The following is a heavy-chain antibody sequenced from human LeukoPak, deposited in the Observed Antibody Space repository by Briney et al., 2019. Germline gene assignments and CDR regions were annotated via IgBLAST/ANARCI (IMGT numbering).Heavy chain of an antibody. CDR2: IYYSGST. J-gene: IGHJ4*02. Sequence: SETLSLTCTVSGGSISSSSYYWGWIRQPPGKGLEWIGSIYYSGSTYYNPSLKSRVTISVDTSKNQFSLKLSSVTAADTAVYYCATVRDDDFWSGYSRGPPPHPSWGQGTLVTVSS. V-gene: IGHV4-39*07. CDR3: ATVRDDDFWSGYSRGPPPHPS. D-gene: IGHD3-3*01. CDR1: GGSISSSSYY.